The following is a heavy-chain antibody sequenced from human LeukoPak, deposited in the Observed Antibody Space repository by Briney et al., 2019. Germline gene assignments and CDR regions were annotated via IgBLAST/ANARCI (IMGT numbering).Heavy chain of an antibody. D-gene: IGHD6-19*01. J-gene: IGHJ4*02. Sequence: ASVKVSCKAPGYTFTGHAMNWVRQAPGQGPEWMGYINTKTGNPTYAQGFTGRFVFSLDTSVSTAYLQISSLKPEDTGVYYCAKGGWVAVTGMDSWGQGTLVTVSS. V-gene: IGHV7-4-1*02. CDR1: GYTFTGHA. CDR3: AKGGWVAVTGMDS. CDR2: INTKTGNP.